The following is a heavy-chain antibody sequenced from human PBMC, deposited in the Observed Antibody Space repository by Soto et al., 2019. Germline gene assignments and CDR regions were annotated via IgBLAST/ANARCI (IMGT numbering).Heavy chain of an antibody. D-gene: IGHD2-15*01. J-gene: IGHJ4*02. CDR1: GFTFSDHY. V-gene: IGHV3-72*01. CDR2: TRNKARSYTT. Sequence: EVQLVESGGDLVQPGGSLRLSCAGSGFTFSDHYLDWVRQAPGKGLEWVGRTRNKARSYTTEYAASVKGRFTISRDDSKHSVYLQMSSLKTEDTAVYYCARGFCSGATCYSGDYWGQGTLVTVSS. CDR3: ARGFCSGATCYSGDY.